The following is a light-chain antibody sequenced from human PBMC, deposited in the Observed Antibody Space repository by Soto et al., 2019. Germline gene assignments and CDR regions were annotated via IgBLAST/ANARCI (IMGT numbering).Light chain of an antibody. CDR2: GAS. Sequence: EIVLTQSPGTLSLSPGERATLSCRASQSVSNNYLAWYQQKPGQAPRLVIYGASSRGTGIPHRFSASGSGTDFTLTISRLEPEDFAVYYCQQYISSPLTFGQGTKVDI. J-gene: IGKJ1*01. CDR3: QQYISSPLT. V-gene: IGKV3-20*01. CDR1: QSVSNNY.